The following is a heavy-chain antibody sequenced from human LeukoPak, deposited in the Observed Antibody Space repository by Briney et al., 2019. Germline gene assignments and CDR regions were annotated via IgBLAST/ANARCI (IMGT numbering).Heavy chain of an antibody. CDR1: GFTVSSYA. CDR3: ARAIEAVAGTFHRDYYFDY. D-gene: IGHD6-19*01. V-gene: IGHV3-30*04. J-gene: IGHJ4*02. CDR2: ISYDGSNK. Sequence: SGGSLRLSCAASGFTVSSYAMHWVRQAPGKGLEWVAVISYDGSNKYYADSVKGRFTISRDNSKNTLYLQMNSLRAEDTAVYYCARAIEAVAGTFHRDYYFDYWGQGTLVTVSS.